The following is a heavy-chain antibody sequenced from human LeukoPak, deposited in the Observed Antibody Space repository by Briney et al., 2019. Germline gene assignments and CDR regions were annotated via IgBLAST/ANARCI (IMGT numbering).Heavy chain of an antibody. CDR2: IIPIFGTA. Sequence: ASVKVSCKASGGTFSSYAISWVRQAPGQGLEWMGGIIPIFGTANYAQKFQGRVTITADKSTSTAHMELSSLRSEDTAVYYCARIRYGAYYYYYMDVWGKGTTVTVSS. V-gene: IGHV1-69*06. CDR1: GGTFSSYA. J-gene: IGHJ6*03. CDR3: ARIRYGAYYYYYMDV. D-gene: IGHD4-17*01.